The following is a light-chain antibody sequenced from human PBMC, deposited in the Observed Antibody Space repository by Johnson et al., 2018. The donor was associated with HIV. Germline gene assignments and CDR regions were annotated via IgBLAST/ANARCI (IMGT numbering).Light chain of an antibody. CDR3: GTWDSSLSAPGYV. V-gene: IGLV1-51*01. J-gene: IGLJ1*01. Sequence: QSVLSQPPSVSAAPGQKVTISCSGSSSDMGNYAVSWYQQLPGTAPKLLIYDSYKRPSGIPDRFSGSKSGTSATLGITGLQTGDEADYYCGTWDSSLSAPGYVFGTGTKVTVL. CDR2: DSY. CDR1: SSDMGNYA.